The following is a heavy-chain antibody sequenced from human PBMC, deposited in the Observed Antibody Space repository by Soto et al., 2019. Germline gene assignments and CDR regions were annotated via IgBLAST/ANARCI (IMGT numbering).Heavy chain of an antibody. CDR3: AGTSMIVVVITPSEYFQH. CDR1: GGSISSYY. D-gene: IGHD3-22*01. Sequence: SATLSLTCTASGGSISSYYWSWIRKPPGKGLEWIGYIYYSGSTNYNPSLKSRVTISVDTSKNQFSLKLSSVTAADTAVYYCAGTSMIVVVITPSEYFQHWGQGTLVTVSS. CDR2: IYYSGST. V-gene: IGHV4-59*08. J-gene: IGHJ1*01.